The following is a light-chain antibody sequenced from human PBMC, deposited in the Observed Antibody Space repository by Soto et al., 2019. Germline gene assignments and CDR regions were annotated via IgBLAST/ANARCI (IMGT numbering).Light chain of an antibody. Sequence: QSALTQPASVSGSPGQSITIACTGTNSDVGAYDFVSWYRHHPGKAPQLIIFEVSNRPSGVSNRFSGSKSGNTASLTISGLQAEDETHYYCCSYSSRSTLVFGTGTKLTV. CDR1: NSDVGAYDF. J-gene: IGLJ1*01. CDR3: CSYSSRSTLV. V-gene: IGLV2-14*01. CDR2: EVS.